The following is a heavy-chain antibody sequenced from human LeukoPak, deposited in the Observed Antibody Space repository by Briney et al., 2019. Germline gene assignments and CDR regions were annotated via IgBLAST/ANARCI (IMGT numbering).Heavy chain of an antibody. V-gene: IGHV3-7*01. CDR2: IKQDGSEK. Sequence: PGGSLRLSCAASGFTFSSYWMSWVRQAPGKGLEWVANIKQDGSEKYYVDSVKGRFTISRDNAKNSLYLQMNSLRAEDTAVYCCARDPLSSYTDYWGQGTLVTVSS. J-gene: IGHJ4*02. CDR3: ARDPLSSYTDY. D-gene: IGHD2-2*02. CDR1: GFTFSSYW.